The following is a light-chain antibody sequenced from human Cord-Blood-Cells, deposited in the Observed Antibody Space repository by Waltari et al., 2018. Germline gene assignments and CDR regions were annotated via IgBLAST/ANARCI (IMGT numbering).Light chain of an antibody. J-gene: IGKJ4*01. CDR3: QQYGSSPLT. Sequence: VLTHSPGTMSFSPGQRANLTCSASTSVSSSYFAWYQQKPGQAPRLLIYGASSRATGIPDRFSGSGSGTDFTLTISRLEPEDFAVYYCQQYGSSPLTFGGGTKVEIK. V-gene: IGKV3-20*01. CDR1: TSVSSSY. CDR2: GAS.